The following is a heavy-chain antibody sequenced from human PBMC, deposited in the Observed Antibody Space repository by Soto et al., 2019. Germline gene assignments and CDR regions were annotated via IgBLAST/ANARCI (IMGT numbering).Heavy chain of an antibody. J-gene: IGHJ6*04. D-gene: IGHD1-26*01. CDR2: ISGSGGST. V-gene: IGHV3-23*01. CDR3: AKAWERGYYYYGMNV. CDR1: GLTFSSYA. Sequence: CGSLRLACAASGLTFSSYAMRWVRQAPRKGLESVSAISGSGGSTYYADSVKGRLTISRDNSKNTLYLQMNSVRVEDTAVYSCAKAWERGYYYYGMNVWGEPTTVTVSS.